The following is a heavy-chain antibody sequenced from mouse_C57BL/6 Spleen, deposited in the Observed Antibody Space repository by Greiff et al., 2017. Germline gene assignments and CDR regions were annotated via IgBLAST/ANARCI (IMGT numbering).Heavy chain of an antibody. CDR2: IRSKSSNYAT. Sequence: EVKLVESGGGLVQPKGSLKLSCAASGFTFNTYAMHWVRQAPGKGLEWVARIRSKSSNYATYYADSVKDRFTISRDDSQSMLYLQMNNLKTEDTAMYDGVGERGDGRPGDGYVDVWGTGTTVTVSS. CDR1: GFTFNTYA. CDR3: VGERGDGRPGDGYVDV. D-gene: IGHD2-3*01. J-gene: IGHJ1*03. V-gene: IGHV10-3*01.